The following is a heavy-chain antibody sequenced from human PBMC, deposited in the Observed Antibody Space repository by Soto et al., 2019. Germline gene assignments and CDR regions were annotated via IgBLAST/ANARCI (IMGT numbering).Heavy chain of an antibody. D-gene: IGHD5-18*01. CDR1: GGTFSSYA. CDR3: ARDTRLIQLWLLPYYYYGMDV. J-gene: IGHJ6*02. Sequence: ASVKVSCKASGGTFSSYAISWVRQAPGQGLEWMGGIIPIFGTANYAQKFQGRVTITADESTSTAYMELSSLRSEDTAVYYCARDTRLIQLWLLPYYYYGMDVWGQGTTVTVSS. CDR2: IIPIFGTA. V-gene: IGHV1-69*13.